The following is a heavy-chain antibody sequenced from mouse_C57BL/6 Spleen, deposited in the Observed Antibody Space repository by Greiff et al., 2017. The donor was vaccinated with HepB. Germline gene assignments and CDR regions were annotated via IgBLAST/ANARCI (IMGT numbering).Heavy chain of an antibody. CDR2: ISNLAYSI. D-gene: IGHD1-1*01. Sequence: EVHLVESGGGLVQPGGSLKLSCAASGFTFSDYGMAWVRQAPRKGPEWVAFISNLAYSIYYADTVTGRFTISRENAKNTLYLEMSSLRSEDTAMYYCARRSGSSDYAMDYWGQGTSVTVSS. V-gene: IGHV5-15*04. CDR3: ARRSGSSDYAMDY. J-gene: IGHJ4*01. CDR1: GFTFSDYG.